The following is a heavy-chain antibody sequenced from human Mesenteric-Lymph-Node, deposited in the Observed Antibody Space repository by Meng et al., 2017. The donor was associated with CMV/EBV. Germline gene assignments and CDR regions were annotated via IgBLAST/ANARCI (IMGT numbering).Heavy chain of an antibody. CDR3: ARTIAAVGPFDY. D-gene: IGHD6-13*01. J-gene: IGHJ4*02. CDR1: GFSLNTSGMR. CDR2: SDWDNDN. Sequence: SGPTLVKPTQTLTLTCTFSGFSLNTSGMRVSWLRQPPGKALEWLARSDWDNDNIYSTSLRTRLTISKDTSKNQVVLTMTNMDPVDTATYYCARTIAAVGPFDYWGQGTLVTVSS. V-gene: IGHV2-70D*14.